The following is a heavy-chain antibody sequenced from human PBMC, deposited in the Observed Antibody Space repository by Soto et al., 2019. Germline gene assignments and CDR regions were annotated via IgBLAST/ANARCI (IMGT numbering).Heavy chain of an antibody. CDR2: IWYDGSNK. J-gene: IGHJ3*02. D-gene: IGHD5-18*01. Sequence: GGSLRLSCAASGFTFSSYGMHWVRQAPGKGLEWVAVIWYDGSNKYYADSVKGRFTISRDNSKNALYLQMNSLRAEDTAVYYCARDSTGYSYGTGNAFDIWGQGTMVTVSS. CDR1: GFTFSSYG. CDR3: ARDSTGYSYGTGNAFDI. V-gene: IGHV3-33*01.